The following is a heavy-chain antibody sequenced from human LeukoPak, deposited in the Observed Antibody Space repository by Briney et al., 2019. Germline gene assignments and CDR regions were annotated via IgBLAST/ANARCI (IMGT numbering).Heavy chain of an antibody. CDR1: GFTFSNYS. J-gene: IGHJ4*02. CDR3: ASPGQLLWFGELPGLDY. V-gene: IGHV3-21*01. Sequence: GWSLRLSCAASGFTFSNYSRNGVRPARRKGLEWVSSISSSSTYIYYADSVRGRFTISRDNAKNSLYLQMNSLRAEDTAVYFCASPGQLLWFGELPGLDYWGQGTLVTVSS. CDR2: ISSSSTYI. D-gene: IGHD3-10*01.